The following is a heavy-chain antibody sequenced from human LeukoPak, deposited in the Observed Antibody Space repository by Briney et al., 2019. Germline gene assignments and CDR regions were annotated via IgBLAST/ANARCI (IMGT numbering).Heavy chain of an antibody. D-gene: IGHD3-22*01. CDR1: GGSISNNNYY. CDR2: IYYTGST. Sequence: PSESLSLTCTVSGGSISNNNYYWGWIRQPPGKGLEWIGYIYYTGSTYYDPSLKSRVTISVDTSKNQFSLKLSSVTAADTAVYYCARHRGDYYDSRGSFDYWGQGTLVTV. CDR3: ARHRGDYYDSRGSFDY. V-gene: IGHV4-39*01. J-gene: IGHJ4*02.